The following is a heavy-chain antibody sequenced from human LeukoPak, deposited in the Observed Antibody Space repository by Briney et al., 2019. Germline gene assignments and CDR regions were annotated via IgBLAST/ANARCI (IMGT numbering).Heavy chain of an antibody. J-gene: IGHJ4*02. D-gene: IGHD2-2*01. V-gene: IGHV3-30*18. CDR3: AKDLGYCSSTSRYEGGFDY. CDR2: ISYDGSNK. Sequence: PGGSLRLSCAASGFTFSSYGMHWVRQAPGKGLEWVAVISYDGSNKYYADSVKGRFTISRDNFKNTLYLQMNSLRAEDTAVYYCAKDLGYCSSTSRYEGGFDYWGQGTLVTVSS. CDR1: GFTFSSYG.